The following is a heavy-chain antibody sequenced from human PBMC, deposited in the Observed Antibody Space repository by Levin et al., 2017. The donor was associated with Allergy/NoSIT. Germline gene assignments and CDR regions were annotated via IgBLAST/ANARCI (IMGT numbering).Heavy chain of an antibody. Sequence: PGGSLRLSCAASGFTFTSYAMAWVRQDPGRGLECVSVISDTAGSTFYADAAKGRFTMSSDNSKNTVYLQMNSLTADDTALYYCAKVKHSASCNSFDYWGQGTLVTVSS. CDR1: GFTFTSYA. CDR3: AKVKHSASCNSFDY. J-gene: IGHJ4*02. V-gene: IGHV3-23*01. CDR2: ISDTAGST. D-gene: IGHD2/OR15-2a*01.